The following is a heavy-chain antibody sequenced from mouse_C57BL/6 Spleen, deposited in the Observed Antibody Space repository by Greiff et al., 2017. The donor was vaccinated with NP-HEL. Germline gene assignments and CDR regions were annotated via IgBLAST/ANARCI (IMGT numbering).Heavy chain of an antibody. CDR2: IYPGSGST. Sequence: QVQLQQSGAELVKPGASVKMSCKASGYTFTSYWITWVKQRPGQGLEWIGDIYPGSGSTNYNEKFKSKATLTVDTSSSTAYMQLSSLTSEDSAVYYCARSITTVYYYAMDYWGQGTSVTVSS. V-gene: IGHV1-55*01. D-gene: IGHD1-1*01. CDR1: GYTFTSYW. J-gene: IGHJ4*01. CDR3: ARSITTVYYYAMDY.